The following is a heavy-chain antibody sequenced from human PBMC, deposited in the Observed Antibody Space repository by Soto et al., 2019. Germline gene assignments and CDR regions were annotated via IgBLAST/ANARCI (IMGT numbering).Heavy chain of an antibody. D-gene: IGHD3-3*01. J-gene: IGHJ6*02. V-gene: IGHV4-30-4*01. CDR1: GGCRSIKDNY. Sequence: LSGTSIDPGGCRSIKDNYWSWIRQAPGKGLEWMGYVYYTGSTYFNPSLKSRLSMSVDTSKNQFSLRLSSVTAADSAVYFCARVAESLGVYGMDVWGQGTTVTVSS. CDR3: ARVAESLGVYGMDV. CDR2: VYYTGST.